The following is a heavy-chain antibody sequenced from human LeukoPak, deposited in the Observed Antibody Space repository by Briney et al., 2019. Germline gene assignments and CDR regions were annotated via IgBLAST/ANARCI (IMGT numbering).Heavy chain of an antibody. CDR3: ARVFRAAAVDY. J-gene: IGHJ4*02. V-gene: IGHV4-39*07. CDR1: GGSISTSSYY. CDR2: IFYSGST. Sequence: KASETLSLTCTVSGGSISTSSYYWGWVRQPPGKGLEWIGNIFYSGSTYYSPSLKSRVTISVDTSKNQFSLRLSSVTAADTAVYYCARVFRAAAVDYWGQGTLVTVSS. D-gene: IGHD6-13*01.